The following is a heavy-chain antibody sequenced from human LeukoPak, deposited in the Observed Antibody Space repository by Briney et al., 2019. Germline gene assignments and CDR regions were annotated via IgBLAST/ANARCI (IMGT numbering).Heavy chain of an antibody. J-gene: IGHJ6*03. CDR2: IRYEGSNK. CDR3: AKGSGDEAKYYYYYMDV. Sequence: GGSLTLSRSPSGLTFSNYGMHWVRPPARRGRDWVAFIRYEGSNKYYTDSVKGPFTDSRDNSKNTPYLHVNRLRPEDTAVDYCAKGSGDEAKYYYYYMDVWGKGTTVTISS. D-gene: IGHD5-12*01. CDR1: GLTFSNYG. V-gene: IGHV3-30*02.